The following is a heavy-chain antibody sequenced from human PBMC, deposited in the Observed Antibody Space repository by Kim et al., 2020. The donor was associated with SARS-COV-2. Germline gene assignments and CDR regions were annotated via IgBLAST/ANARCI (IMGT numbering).Heavy chain of an antibody. Sequence: GGSLRLSCAASGFTFSDYYMSWIRQAPGKGLEWVSYISSSSSYTNYADCVKGRFTISRDNAKNSLYLQMNSLRAEDTAVYYCARYDSVVTAVGWFDPWGQGALVTVSS. CDR3: ARYDSVVTAVGWFDP. D-gene: IGHD2-21*02. CDR1: GFTFSDYY. V-gene: IGHV3-11*06. CDR2: ISSSSSYT. J-gene: IGHJ5*02.